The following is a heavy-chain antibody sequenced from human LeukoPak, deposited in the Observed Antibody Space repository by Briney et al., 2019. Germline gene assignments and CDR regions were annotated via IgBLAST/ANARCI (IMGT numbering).Heavy chain of an antibody. D-gene: IGHD3-10*01. CDR3: ARAHYDSGSYNWFDP. Sequence: KPSETLSLTRTVSGGSISSYYWSWIRQPPGKGLEWIGYIYYSGSTNYNPSLKSRVTISVDTSKNQFSLKLSSVTAADTAVYYCARAHYDSGSYNWFDPWGQGTLVTVSS. CDR2: IYYSGST. CDR1: GGSISSYY. V-gene: IGHV4-59*01. J-gene: IGHJ5*02.